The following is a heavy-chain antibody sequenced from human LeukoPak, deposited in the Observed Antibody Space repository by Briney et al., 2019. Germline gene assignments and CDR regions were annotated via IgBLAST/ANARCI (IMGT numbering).Heavy chain of an antibody. CDR2: INSDGSST. Sequence: GGSLRLSCAASGFTFSSYWMHWVRQAPGKGLMWVSRINSDGSSTSYADSVKGRFTISRDNAKNTLYLQMNSLRAEDTAVYYCARVAVAGELDYWGQGTLVTVSS. D-gene: IGHD6-19*01. J-gene: IGHJ4*02. CDR3: ARVAVAGELDY. V-gene: IGHV3-74*01. CDR1: GFTFSSYW.